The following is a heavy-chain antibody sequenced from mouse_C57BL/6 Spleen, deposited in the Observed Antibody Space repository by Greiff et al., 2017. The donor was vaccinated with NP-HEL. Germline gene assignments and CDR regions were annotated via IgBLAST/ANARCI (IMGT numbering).Heavy chain of an antibody. V-gene: IGHV1-85*01. CDR3: ARSRITTVVAPGYFDV. CDR1: GYTFTSYD. CDR2: IYPRDGST. J-gene: IGHJ1*03. Sequence: QVQLQQSGPELVKPGASVKLSCKASGYTFTSYDINWVKQRPGQGLEWIGWIYPRDGSTKYNEKFKGKATLTVDTSSSTAYMELHSLTSEDSAVYFCARSRITTVVAPGYFDVWGTGTTVTVSS. D-gene: IGHD1-1*01.